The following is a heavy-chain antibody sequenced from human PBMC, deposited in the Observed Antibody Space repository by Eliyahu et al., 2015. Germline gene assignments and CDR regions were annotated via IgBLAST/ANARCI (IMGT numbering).Heavy chain of an antibody. J-gene: IGHJ4*01. CDR3: AKDHRYSGSYITMDY. D-gene: IGHD1-26*01. Sequence: AIHWVRQAPGKGLEWVAVISYDESHKYYGDSVKGRFTISRDNSKNILYLQMNSLRAEDTAVYFCAKDHRYSGSYITMDYWGQGTLVTVSS. V-gene: IGHV3-30*18. CDR1: A. CDR2: ISYDESHK.